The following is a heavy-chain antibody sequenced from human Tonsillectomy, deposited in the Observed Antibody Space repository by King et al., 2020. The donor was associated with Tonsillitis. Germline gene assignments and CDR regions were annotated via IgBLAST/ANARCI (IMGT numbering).Heavy chain of an antibody. Sequence: VQLQQWGAGLLKPSETLSLNCAVYGGSFRGYYWSWIRQPPGKGPEGIGEISHSGSTHYNPSLKSRGTISVDPSKNQFSLKLTSVTATDTAVYYCARGLEYWGQGNLVTVSS. CDR1: GGSFRGYY. D-gene: IGHD3-3*02. CDR3: ARGLEY. J-gene: IGHJ4*02. CDR2: ISHSGST. V-gene: IGHV4-34*01.